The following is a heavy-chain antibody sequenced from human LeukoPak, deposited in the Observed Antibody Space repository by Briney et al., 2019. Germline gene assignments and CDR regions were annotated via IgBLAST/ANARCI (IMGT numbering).Heavy chain of an antibody. CDR3: ARGGVTSLDYYYYGMDV. D-gene: IGHD3-10*01. CDR2: IYYSGST. V-gene: IGHV4-59*01. CDR1: GGSISSYY. J-gene: IGHJ6*02. Sequence: PSETLSLTCTVSGGSISSYYWSWIRQPPGKGLEWIGYIYYSGSTNYNPSLKSRVTISVDTSKNQFSLTLSSVTAADTAVYYCARGGVTSLDYYYYGMDVWGQGTTVTVSS.